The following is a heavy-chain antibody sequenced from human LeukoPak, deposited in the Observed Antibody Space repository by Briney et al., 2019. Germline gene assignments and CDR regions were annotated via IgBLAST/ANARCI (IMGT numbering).Heavy chain of an antibody. V-gene: IGHV4-4*02. Sequence: SETLSLTCAVSGGSISSSNWWSWVRQPPGKGLEWIGEIYHSGTTNYNPSLKSRVTISVDTSKNQFSLKLSSVTAADTAVYYCARGGWSYYYGSALDYWGQGTLVTVSS. D-gene: IGHD3-10*01. CDR1: GGSISSSNW. J-gene: IGHJ4*02. CDR2: IYHSGTT. CDR3: ARGGWSYYYGSALDY.